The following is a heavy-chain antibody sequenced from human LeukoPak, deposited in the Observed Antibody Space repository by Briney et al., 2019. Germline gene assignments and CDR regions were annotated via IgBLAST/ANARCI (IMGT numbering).Heavy chain of an antibody. CDR3: ARDRRYYYGMDV. V-gene: IGHV4-59*06. Sequence: PSETLSLTCTVSGGSISSYYWTWIRQPPGKGLEWIGYIYYSGSTYYNPSLKSRVTISVDTSKNQFSLKLSSVTAADTAVYYCARDRRYYYGMDVWGQGTTVTVSS. J-gene: IGHJ6*02. D-gene: IGHD5-24*01. CDR1: GGSISSYY. CDR2: IYYSGST.